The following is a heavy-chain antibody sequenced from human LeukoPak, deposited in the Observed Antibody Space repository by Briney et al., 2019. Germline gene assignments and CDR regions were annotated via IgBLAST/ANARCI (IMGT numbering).Heavy chain of an antibody. CDR3: ARECGYGCLNYYYYMDV. J-gene: IGHJ6*03. V-gene: IGHV3-30*03. CDR1: GFTFSSYG. D-gene: IGHD5-12*01. CDR2: ISYDGSNK. Sequence: GGSLRLSCAASGFTFSSYGMHWVRQAPGKGLEWVAVISYDGSNKYYADSVKGRFTISRDNAKNSLYLQMNSLRAEDTAVYYCARECGYGCLNYYYYMDVWGKGTTVTVSS.